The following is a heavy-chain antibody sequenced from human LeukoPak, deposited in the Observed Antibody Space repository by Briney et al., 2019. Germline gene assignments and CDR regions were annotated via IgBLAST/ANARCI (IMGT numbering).Heavy chain of an antibody. CDR1: GFTFSSYA. J-gene: IGHJ4*02. D-gene: IGHD3-3*01. Sequence: GGSLRLSCAASGFTFSSYAMSWVRQAPGKGLEWVSAISGSGGSTYYADSVKGRFTISRDNSKNTLYLQMNSLRAEDTAVYYCARAYYDFWSGYYTHFDYWGQGTLVTVPS. CDR3: ARAYYDFWSGYYTHFDY. V-gene: IGHV3-23*01. CDR2: ISGSGGST.